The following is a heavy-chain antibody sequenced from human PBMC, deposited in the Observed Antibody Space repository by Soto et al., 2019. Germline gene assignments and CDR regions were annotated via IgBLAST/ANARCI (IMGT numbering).Heavy chain of an antibody. Sequence: GGSLRLSCAASGFTFSNAWMNWVRQAPGKGLEWVGRIKSKTDGGTTDYAAPVKGRFTISRDDSKNTLYLQMNSLKTEDTAVYYCTTARFGVYYGMDVWGQGTTVTVSS. V-gene: IGHV3-15*07. J-gene: IGHJ6*02. CDR2: IKSKTDGGTT. CDR1: GFTFSNAW. D-gene: IGHD3-10*01. CDR3: TTARFGVYYGMDV.